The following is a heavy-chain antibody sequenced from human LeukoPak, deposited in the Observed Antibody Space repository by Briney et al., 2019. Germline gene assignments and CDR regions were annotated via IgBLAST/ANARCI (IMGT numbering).Heavy chain of an antibody. CDR3: AKGRFHCSSTSCPRAYFDY. J-gene: IGHJ4*02. CDR1: GFTFSSYA. Sequence: GGSLRLSCAASGFTFSSYAMSWVRQAPGKGLEWVSAISGSGGSTYYADSVKGRFTISRDNSKNTLYLQMNSPRAEDTAVYYCAKGRFHCSSTSCPRAYFDYWGQGTLVTVSS. CDR2: ISGSGGST. D-gene: IGHD2-2*01. V-gene: IGHV3-23*01.